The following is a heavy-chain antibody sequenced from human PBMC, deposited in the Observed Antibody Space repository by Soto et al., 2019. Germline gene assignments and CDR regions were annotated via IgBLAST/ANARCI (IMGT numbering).Heavy chain of an antibody. CDR1: GGSISSYY. D-gene: IGHD1-7*01. CDR3: ARAGHALTSRTTDLYYYSYYYMDV. J-gene: IGHJ6*03. V-gene: IGHV4-59*01. CDR2: IYYSGST. Sequence: PSETLSLTCTVSGGSISSYYWSWIRQPPGKGLEWIGYIYYSGSTNYNPSLKSRVTISVDTSKNQFSLKLSSVTAADTAVYYCARAGHALTSRTTDLYYYSYYYMDVWGKGTTVTVSS.